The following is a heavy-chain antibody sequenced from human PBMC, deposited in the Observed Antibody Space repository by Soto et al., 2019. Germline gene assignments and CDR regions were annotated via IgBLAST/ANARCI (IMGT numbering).Heavy chain of an antibody. CDR2: ISSSSSYI. Sequence: EVQLVESGGGLVKPGGSLRLSCAASGFTFSSYSMNWVRQAPGKGLEWVSSISSSSSYIYYADSGKGRFTISRDNAKNELYLQMNSLRAEDTAVYYCAVVEMATITGADYWGQGTLVTVSS. D-gene: IGHD5-12*01. CDR3: AVVEMATITGADY. CDR1: GFTFSSYS. V-gene: IGHV3-21*01. J-gene: IGHJ4*02.